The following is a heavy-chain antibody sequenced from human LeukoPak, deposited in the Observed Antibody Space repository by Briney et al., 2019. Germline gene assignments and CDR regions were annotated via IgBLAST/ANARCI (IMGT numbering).Heavy chain of an antibody. CDR3: ARDPCSSTSCYNGGFDP. D-gene: IGHD2-2*02. CDR2: INSVGSST. CDR1: GFTFSSYW. V-gene: IGHV3-74*01. Sequence: PGGSLRLSCAASGFTFSSYWMHWVRQAPGKGLVWVSRINSVGSSTTYADSVKGRFTISRDNAKNTLYLQMNSLRAEDTAVYYCARDPCSSTSCYNGGFDPWGQGTLVTVSS. J-gene: IGHJ5*02.